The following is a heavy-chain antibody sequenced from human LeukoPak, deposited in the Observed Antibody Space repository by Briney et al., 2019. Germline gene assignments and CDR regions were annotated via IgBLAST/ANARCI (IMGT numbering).Heavy chain of an antibody. V-gene: IGHV1-8*01. J-gene: IGHJ4*02. D-gene: IGHD3-22*01. CDR2: MNPNSGNT. CDR3: ARGLSYYYDSSGYSGY. CDR1: GYTFTSYD. Sequence: ASVKVSCKASGYTFTSYDIHWVRQAPGQGLEWMGWMNPNSGNTGYAQKFQGRVTMTRNTSISTAYMELSSLRSEDTAVYYCARGLSYYYDSSGYSGYWGQGTLVTVSS.